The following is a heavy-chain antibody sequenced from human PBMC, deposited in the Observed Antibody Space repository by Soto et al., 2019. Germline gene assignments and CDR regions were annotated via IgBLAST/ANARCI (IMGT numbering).Heavy chain of an antibody. V-gene: IGHV3-23*01. Sequence: EVQLLESGGGLVQPGGSLRLSCAASGFTFGTYAMNWVRQAPGKGLEWVSGISGSGVTTYYTDSVKGRFTISRDNSKNTLYLQMNSLRADDTAVYYCAKHRYVDTRDWLDPWGQGTLVTVSS. J-gene: IGHJ5*02. CDR2: ISGSGVTT. CDR1: GFTFGTYA. D-gene: IGHD5-18*01. CDR3: AKHRYVDTRDWLDP.